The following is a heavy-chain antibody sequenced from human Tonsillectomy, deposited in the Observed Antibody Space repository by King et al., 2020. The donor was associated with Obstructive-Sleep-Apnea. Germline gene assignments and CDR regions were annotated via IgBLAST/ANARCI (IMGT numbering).Heavy chain of an antibody. J-gene: IGHJ6*02. Sequence: VQLVESGGGLVKPGGALRLSCAASGFTFSNAWMSWVRQAPGKGREWCGRVKRKTDGGTADYAAPVKGRFTISRDDSKNTLYLQMNRLKTEDTAVSYCTTVRRFLEWSDYYYYGMDVWGQGTTVTVSS. CDR1: GFTFSNAW. CDR2: VKRKTDGGTA. D-gene: IGHD3-3*01. CDR3: TTVRRFLEWSDYYYYGMDV. V-gene: IGHV3-15*01.